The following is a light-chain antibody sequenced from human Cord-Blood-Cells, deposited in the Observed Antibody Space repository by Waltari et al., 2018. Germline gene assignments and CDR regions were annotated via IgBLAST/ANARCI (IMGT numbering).Light chain of an antibody. CDR2: KAS. CDR3: QQYNSYPYT. Sequence: DIQMTQSPSTLSASVGDRVTITCRASQRISSWLAWYQQKPGKAPKLLIYKASSLESGVRSRFSGSGSGTEFTLTISSLQPDDFATYYCQQYNSYPYTFGQGTKLEIK. V-gene: IGKV1-5*03. J-gene: IGKJ2*01. CDR1: QRISSW.